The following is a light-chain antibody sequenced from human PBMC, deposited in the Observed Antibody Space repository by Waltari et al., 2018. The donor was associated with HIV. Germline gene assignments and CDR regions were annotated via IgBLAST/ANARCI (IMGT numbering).Light chain of an antibody. CDR3: QQYNDWPRA. V-gene: IGKV3-15*01. J-gene: IGKJ1*01. CDR1: QSVVIN. Sequence: EVVMTQSPGTLSVSPGERATLSCRASQSVVINLAWYQQKPGQPPRLLIYGASTRAPGVPPRFSGSGSGTQFTLTITSLQSEDSAVYYCQQYNDWPRAFGQGTTVAIK. CDR2: GAS.